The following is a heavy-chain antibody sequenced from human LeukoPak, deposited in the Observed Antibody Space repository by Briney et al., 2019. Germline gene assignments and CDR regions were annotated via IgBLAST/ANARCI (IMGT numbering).Heavy chain of an antibody. CDR3: ARDRDSGPSGLGY. D-gene: IGHD5-12*01. V-gene: IGHV3-30*03. CDR2: ISYDGSNK. CDR1: GFTFSSYG. Sequence: GGSLRLSCAASGFTFSSYGMHWVRQAPGKGLEWVAVISYDGSNKYYADSVKGRFTISRDNSKNTLYLQIHSLRGEDTAIYSCARDRDSGPSGLGYWGQGTLVTVSS. J-gene: IGHJ4*02.